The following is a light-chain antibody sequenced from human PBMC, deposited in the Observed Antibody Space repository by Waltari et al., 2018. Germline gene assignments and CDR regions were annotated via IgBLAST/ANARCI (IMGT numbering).Light chain of an antibody. CDR3: SSYTTSSAPGV. Sequence: QSALTQPASVSGPPGQSVTISCLGTDRDVGADDFVSWYQQHPGKAPHLIIYEVSNRPSGISNRFSASKSGNTASLTISGLQAEDEADYYCSSYTTSSAPGVFGTGTRVTVL. V-gene: IGLV2-14*01. CDR1: DRDVGADDF. CDR2: EVS. J-gene: IGLJ1*01.